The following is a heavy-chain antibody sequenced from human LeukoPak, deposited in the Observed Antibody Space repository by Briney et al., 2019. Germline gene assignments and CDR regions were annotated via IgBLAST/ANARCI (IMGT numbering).Heavy chain of an antibody. Sequence: GGSLRLSCAASGFTFSSYAMSWVRQAPGKGLDWVSAISGSGVSTYYADSVKGRFTISRDNPKNTLYLQMNSLRAEDTAVYYCAKRGMTTIKEGFDYWGQGTLVTVSS. CDR1: GFTFSSYA. J-gene: IGHJ4*02. V-gene: IGHV3-23*01. CDR2: ISGSGVST. D-gene: IGHD5-24*01. CDR3: AKRGMTTIKEGFDY.